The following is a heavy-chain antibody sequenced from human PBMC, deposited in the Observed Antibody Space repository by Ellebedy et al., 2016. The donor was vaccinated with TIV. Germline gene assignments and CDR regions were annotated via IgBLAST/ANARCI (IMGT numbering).Heavy chain of an antibody. CDR3: AKDSYSSSWYNAFDI. D-gene: IGHD6-13*01. J-gene: IGHJ3*02. CDR2: ISYDGSNK. V-gene: IGHV3-30*18. Sequence: GESLKISCAASGFTFSSYGMHWVRQAPGKGLEWVAVISYDGSNKYYADSVKGRFTISRDNSKNTLYLQMNSLRAEDTAVYYCAKDSYSSSWYNAFDIWGQGTMVTVSS. CDR1: GFTFSSYG.